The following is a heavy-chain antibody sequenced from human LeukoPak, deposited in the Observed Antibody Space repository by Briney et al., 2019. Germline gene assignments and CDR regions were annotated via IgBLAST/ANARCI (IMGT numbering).Heavy chain of an antibody. CDR3: ASLGAVAGTSGWFDP. V-gene: IGHV3-21*01. J-gene: IGHJ5*02. CDR1: GFTFSSYS. D-gene: IGHD6-19*01. CDR2: ISSSSSYI. Sequence: GGSLRLSCAASGFTFSSYSMKWVRQAPGKGLEWVSSISSSSSYIYYADSVKGRFTISRDNAKNSLYLQMNSLRAEDTAVYYCASLGAVAGTSGWFDPWGQGTLVTVSS.